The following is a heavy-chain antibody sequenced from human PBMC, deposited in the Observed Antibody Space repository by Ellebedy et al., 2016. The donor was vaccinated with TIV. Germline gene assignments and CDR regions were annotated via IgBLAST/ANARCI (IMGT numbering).Heavy chain of an antibody. CDR2: ISYDGSNK. V-gene: IGHV3-30*03. J-gene: IGHJ3*02. CDR1: GFTFSSYS. Sequence: GESLKISXAASGFTFSSYSMNWVRQAPGKGLEWVAVISYDGSNKYYADSVKGRFTISRDNSKNTLYLQMNSLRAEDTAVYYCARDSSFVDLLGDAFDIWGQGTMVTVSS. CDR3: ARDSSFVDLLGDAFDI. D-gene: IGHD1-26*01.